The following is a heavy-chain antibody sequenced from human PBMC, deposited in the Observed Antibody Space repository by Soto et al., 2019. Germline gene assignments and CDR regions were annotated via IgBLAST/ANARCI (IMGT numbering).Heavy chain of an antibody. CDR2: ISPYNDYT. Sequence: ASVKVSGKASGYTFIRYGITWVRQAPGQGLEWMGGISPYNDYTIYAQKLQGRVTMTTDTSTRTVYLDLRSLKSDDTAVYYCARGGYYDTTWGKLRHYGLDVWGQGTSVTVPS. D-gene: IGHD3-16*01. CDR1: GYTFIRYG. V-gene: IGHV1-18*01. CDR3: ARGGYYDTTWGKLRHYGLDV. J-gene: IGHJ6*02.